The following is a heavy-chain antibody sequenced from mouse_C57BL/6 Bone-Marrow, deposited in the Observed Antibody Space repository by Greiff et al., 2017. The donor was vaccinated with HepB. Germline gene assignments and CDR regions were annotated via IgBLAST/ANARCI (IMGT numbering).Heavy chain of an antibody. V-gene: IGHV5-6*01. CDR1: GFTFSTSG. J-gene: IGHJ2*01. CDR3: ARDRFDYYFDY. CDR2: INTGGTYT. D-gene: IGHD2-14*01. Sequence: EVKLVESGGDLVKPGGSLKLSCVASGFTFSTSGMSWVRQTPEKRLEWVATINTGGTYTYYPDSVKGRFTISKDTAKSTLFLQMSRLKSEDTAIYYCARDRFDYYFDYGGQGTTLTVSS.